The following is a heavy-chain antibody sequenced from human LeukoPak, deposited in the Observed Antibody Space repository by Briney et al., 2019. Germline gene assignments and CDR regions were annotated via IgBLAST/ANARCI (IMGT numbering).Heavy chain of an antibody. V-gene: IGHV4-4*07. D-gene: IGHD3-10*01. Sequence: SETLSLTCTVSGGSISSYYWSWIRQSAGPGPEWIGRVSTSGYTNYNPSLKSRITMFIDTSKNQDSLMLSSVTAADTALYYCARDDLVRGGGNNWFAPWGQGAQVTVSS. CDR2: VSTSGYT. CDR3: ARDDLVRGGGNNWFAP. J-gene: IGHJ5*02. CDR1: GGSISSYY.